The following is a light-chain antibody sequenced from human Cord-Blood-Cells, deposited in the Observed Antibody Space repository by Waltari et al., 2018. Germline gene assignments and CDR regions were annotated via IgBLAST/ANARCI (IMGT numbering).Light chain of an antibody. Sequence: QSALTQPASVSGSPGQSITISCTGTSSDVGSYNLVSWYQQHPGKAPKLMIYGGSKRPSGVSNRFAGSKSGNTASRTISGLQAEDEADYYCCSYAGSVVFGGGTKLTVL. CDR2: GGS. CDR1: SSDVGSYNL. J-gene: IGLJ2*01. V-gene: IGLV2-23*01. CDR3: CSYAGSVV.